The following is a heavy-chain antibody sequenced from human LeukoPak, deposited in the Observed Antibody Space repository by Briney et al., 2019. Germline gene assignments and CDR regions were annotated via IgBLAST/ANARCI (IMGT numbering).Heavy chain of an antibody. J-gene: IGHJ3*02. D-gene: IGHD2-2*01. CDR1: GGSISSSSYY. CDR2: IYYSGST. Sequence: SETLSLTCTVSGGSISSSSYYWGWIRQPPGKGLEWIGSIYYSGSTYYNPSLKSRVTISVDTSKNQFSLKLSSVTAADTAVYYCARYHDAFDTWGQGTMVTVSS. CDR3: ARYHDAFDT. V-gene: IGHV4-39*01.